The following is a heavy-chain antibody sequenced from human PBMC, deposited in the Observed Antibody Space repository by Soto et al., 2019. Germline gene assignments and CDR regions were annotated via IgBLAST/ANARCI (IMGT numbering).Heavy chain of an antibody. Sequence: GGSLRLSCAASGFTVSSNYMSWVRQAPGKGLEWLSYISPGSRYPAYADSVKGRFTISRDNAKRSLYLQMMSLTAEDTAIYYCVRGGGGGLFDLWGQGTMVTVSS. V-gene: IGHV3-11*06. CDR2: ISPGSRYP. CDR3: VRGGGGGLFDL. D-gene: IGHD2-15*01. J-gene: IGHJ5*02. CDR1: GFTVSSNY.